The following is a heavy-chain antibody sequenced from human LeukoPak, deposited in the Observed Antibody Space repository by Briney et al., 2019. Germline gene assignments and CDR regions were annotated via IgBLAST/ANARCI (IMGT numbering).Heavy chain of an antibody. CDR3: AKDLGYSSGWYGFGYAFDI. CDR1: GFTFSSYA. CDR2: ISGSGGST. V-gene: IGHV3-23*01. Sequence: GGPLRLSCAASGFTFSSYAMSWVRQAPGKGLEWVSAISGSGGSTYYADSVKGRFTISRDNSKNTLYLQMNSLRAEDTAVYYCAKDLGYSSGWYGFGYAFDIWGQGTMVTVSS. D-gene: IGHD6-19*01. J-gene: IGHJ3*02.